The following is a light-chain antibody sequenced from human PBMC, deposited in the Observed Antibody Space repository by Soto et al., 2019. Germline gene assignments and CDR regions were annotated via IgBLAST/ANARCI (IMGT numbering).Light chain of an antibody. J-gene: IGLJ3*02. CDR3: QSYDNILSGPL. CDR1: SGSVSTSYY. V-gene: IGLV8-61*01. Sequence: QAVVTQEPSFSVSPGGTVTLTCGLSSGSVSTSYYPSWYQQTPGQAPRTLIYSTSTRSSGVPDRFSGSILGNKAALTITGAQADDESDYYCQSYDNILSGPLFGGGTKLTVL. CDR2: STS.